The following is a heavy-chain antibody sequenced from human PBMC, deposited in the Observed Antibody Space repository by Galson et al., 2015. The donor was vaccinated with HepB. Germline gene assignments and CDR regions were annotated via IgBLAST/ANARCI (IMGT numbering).Heavy chain of an antibody. CDR1: GFTFSSSA. D-gene: IGHD2-15*01. CDR2: INSGSTPI. Sequence: SLRLSCAASGFTFSSSAMNWVRQAPGKGLEWVSSINSGSTPISYGDSMKGRFTISRDNAKNSVYLQMNSLRVEDTAVYYCARGGGSYNLWGQGTLVTVSS. V-gene: IGHV3-21*01. CDR3: ARGGGSYNL. J-gene: IGHJ4*02.